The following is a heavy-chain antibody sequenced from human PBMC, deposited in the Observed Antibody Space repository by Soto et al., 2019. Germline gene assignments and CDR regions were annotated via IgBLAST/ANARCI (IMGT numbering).Heavy chain of an antibody. V-gene: IGHV3-64*04. CDR2: ISIDGSRT. CDR1: GFIFSIYA. J-gene: IGHJ6*02. D-gene: IGHD4-17*01. CDR3: ASAATAVTTQSSYYFGMYV. Sequence: GGSLRLSCSGSGFIFSIYAIHWVRQAPGKGLEYVSFISIDGSRTHYADSVKGRFTISRDNSKNTLYLQMNSLRAEDPAVYYWASAATAVTTQSSYYFGMYVWVQVTMVTLAS.